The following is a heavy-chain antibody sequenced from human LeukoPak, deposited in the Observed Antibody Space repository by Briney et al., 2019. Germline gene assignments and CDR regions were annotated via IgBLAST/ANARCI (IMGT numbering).Heavy chain of an antibody. CDR3: AKDIGLYWTGRWGAAFDI. CDR1: GFTFDDDA. V-gene: IGHV3-9*01. D-gene: IGHD2-8*02. CDR2: ISWNSGSI. Sequence: PGGSLRLSCAASGFTFDDDAMHWVRQAPGKGLEWVSGISWNSGSIGYADSVKGRFTISRDNAKNSLYLQMNSLRAEDTALYYCAKDIGLYWTGRWGAAFDIWGQGTMVTVSS. J-gene: IGHJ3*02.